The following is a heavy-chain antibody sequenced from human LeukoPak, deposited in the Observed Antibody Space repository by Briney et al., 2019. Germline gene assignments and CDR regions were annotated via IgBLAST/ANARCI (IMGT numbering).Heavy chain of an antibody. J-gene: IGHJ6*03. D-gene: IGHD2-2*01. Sequence: GASVKVSCKASGYTFTSYDINWVRQATGQGLEWMGWMNPNSGNTGYAQKFQGRVTMTRNTSISTAYMELSSLRSEDTAVYYCARGFGVVPATIQWLRFGYDYYYYYMDVWGKGTTVTVSS. CDR3: ARGFGVVPATIQWLRFGYDYYYYYMDV. V-gene: IGHV1-8*01. CDR1: GYTFTSYD. CDR2: MNPNSGNT.